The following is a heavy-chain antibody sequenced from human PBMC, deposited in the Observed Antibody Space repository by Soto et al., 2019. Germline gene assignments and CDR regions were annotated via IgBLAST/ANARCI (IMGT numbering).Heavy chain of an antibody. Sequence: GGSLRLSCAASGFTFSSYAMSWVRQAPGKGLEWVSAISGSGGSTYYADSVKGRFTISRDNSKNTLYLQMNSLRAEDTAVYYCAKDSTRGRIWFGELSHYFDYWGQGTLVTVSS. V-gene: IGHV3-23*01. CDR2: ISGSGGST. CDR1: GFTFSSYA. CDR3: AKDSTRGRIWFGELSHYFDY. D-gene: IGHD3-10*01. J-gene: IGHJ4*02.